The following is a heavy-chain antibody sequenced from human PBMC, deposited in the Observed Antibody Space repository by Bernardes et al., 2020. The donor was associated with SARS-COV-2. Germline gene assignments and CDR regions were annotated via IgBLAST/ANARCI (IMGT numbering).Heavy chain of an antibody. Sequence: SVKVSCKVSGYTLTELSMHWVRQAPGKGLEWMGGFDPEDGETIYAQKFQGRVTMTEDTSTDTAYMELSSLRSEDTAVYYCATAVAVAGFYYYYGMDVWGQGTTVTVSS. CDR1: GYTLTELS. V-gene: IGHV1-24*01. CDR3: ATAVAVAGFYYYYGMDV. CDR2: FDPEDGET. D-gene: IGHD6-19*01. J-gene: IGHJ6*02.